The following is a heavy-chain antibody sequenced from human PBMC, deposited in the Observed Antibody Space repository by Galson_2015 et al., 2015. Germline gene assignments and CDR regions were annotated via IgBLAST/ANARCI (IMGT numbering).Heavy chain of an antibody. Sequence: SLRLSCAASGFTFSSYGMHWVRQAPGKGLEWVALISYDGINKYYADSVKGRFTVSRDNSKNTLYLQVNSLRPEDTAVYYCANAYGDYPPLYWGQGTLVTVSS. D-gene: IGHD4-17*01. CDR3: ANAYGDYPPLY. J-gene: IGHJ4*02. V-gene: IGHV3-30*18. CDR2: ISYDGINK. CDR1: GFTFSSYG.